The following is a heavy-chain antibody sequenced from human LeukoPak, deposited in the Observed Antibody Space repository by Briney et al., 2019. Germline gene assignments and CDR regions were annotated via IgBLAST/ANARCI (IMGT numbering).Heavy chain of an antibody. Sequence: GGSLRLSCAASGFTFSSYGMHWVRQAPGKGLEWVSAISGSGGSTYYADSVKGRFTISRDNSKNTLYLQMNSLRAEDTAVYYCAKDKELWLLSGSDYWGQGTLVTVSS. J-gene: IGHJ4*02. CDR3: AKDKELWLLSGSDY. D-gene: IGHD5-18*01. CDR1: GFTFSSYG. V-gene: IGHV3-23*01. CDR2: ISGSGGST.